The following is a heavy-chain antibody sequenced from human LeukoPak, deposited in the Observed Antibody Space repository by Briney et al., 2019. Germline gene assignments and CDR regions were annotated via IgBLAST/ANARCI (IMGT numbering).Heavy chain of an antibody. CDR2: INHSGST. D-gene: IGHD3/OR15-3a*01. J-gene: IGHJ3*02. CDR3: AGPRLVGVDWLLSTDAFDI. V-gene: IGHV4-34*01. CDR1: GGSFSGYY. Sequence: SETLSLTCAVYGGSFSGYYWSWIRQPPGKGLEWIGEINHSGSTNYNPSLKSRVTISVDTSKNQFSLKLSSVTAADTAVYYCAGPRLVGVDWLLSTDAFDIWGQGTMVTVSS.